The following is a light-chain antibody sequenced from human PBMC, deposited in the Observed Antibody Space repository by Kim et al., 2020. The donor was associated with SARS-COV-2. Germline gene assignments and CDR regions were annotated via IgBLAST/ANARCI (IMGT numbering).Light chain of an antibody. CDR3: QAWNSSTVV. Sequence: SYELTQPPSVSVSPGQTASITCSGDKLGEKYACWYQQKPGQSPVLVIYQDSKRPSGIPERFSGSNSGNTDTLTIIGTQAMDEADYYCQAWNSSTVVFGGG. CDR1: KLGEKY. J-gene: IGLJ2*01. V-gene: IGLV3-1*01. CDR2: QDS.